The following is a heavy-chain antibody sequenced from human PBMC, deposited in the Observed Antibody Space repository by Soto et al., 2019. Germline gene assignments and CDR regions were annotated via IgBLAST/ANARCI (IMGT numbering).Heavy chain of an antibody. Sequence: GGSMRLACVACGCSFCGYAMACVRQSPGKGLECVSSISGSGGSTYYADSVEGRFTISRDNSKNTVFLQMNSLRAEDTAVYYCAKDHGMDVWGQGATVTVSS. V-gene: IGHV3-23*01. CDR2: ISGSGGST. J-gene: IGHJ6*02. CDR3: AKDHGMDV. CDR1: GCSFCGYA.